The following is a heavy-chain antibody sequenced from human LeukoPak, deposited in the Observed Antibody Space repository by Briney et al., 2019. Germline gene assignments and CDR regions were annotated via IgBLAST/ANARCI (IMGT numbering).Heavy chain of an antibody. CDR2: SSPSGGST. CDR1: GYTFISYY. V-gene: IGHV1-46*01. D-gene: IGHD6-13*01. J-gene: IGHJ4*02. CDR3: ARNLDIAASGNNFDY. Sequence: ASVNVSCKASGYTFISYYIHWVRQAPGQGLEWMGISSPSGGSTSYAQKFQGRVTMTRDTSTSTVYMELSSLTSEDTAVYYCARNLDIAASGNNFDYWGQGTLVTVSS.